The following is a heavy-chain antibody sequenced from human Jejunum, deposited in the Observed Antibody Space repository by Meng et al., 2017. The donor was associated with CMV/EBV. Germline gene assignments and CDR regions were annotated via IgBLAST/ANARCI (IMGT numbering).Heavy chain of an antibody. V-gene: IGHV3-7*01. Sequence: WMNWVRQAPGGGLEWVANIKQDGSERYYEGSVKGRFTISRDNAKNSIYLQMRSLRADDTALYYCATGDCTSASCSGWGAFDFWGRGTMVTVSS. CDR2: IKQDGSER. D-gene: IGHD2-2*01. J-gene: IGHJ3*01. CDR3: ATGDCTSASCSGWGAFDF. CDR1: W.